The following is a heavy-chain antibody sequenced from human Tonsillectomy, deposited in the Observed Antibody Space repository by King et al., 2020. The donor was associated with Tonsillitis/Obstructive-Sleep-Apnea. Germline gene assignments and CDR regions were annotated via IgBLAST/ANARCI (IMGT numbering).Heavy chain of an antibody. CDR2: IYYSGST. V-gene: IGHV4-59*01. CDR1: GGSISSYY. Sequence: VQLQESGPGLVKPSETLSLTCTVSGGSISSYYWSWIRRPPGKGLEWIGYIYYSGSTNYNPSLKSRVTISVDTSKNQFSLKLSSVTAADTAVYYCARTFSIFGVVNFDYWGQGTLVTVSS. D-gene: IGHD3-3*01. J-gene: IGHJ4*02. CDR3: ARTFSIFGVVNFDY.